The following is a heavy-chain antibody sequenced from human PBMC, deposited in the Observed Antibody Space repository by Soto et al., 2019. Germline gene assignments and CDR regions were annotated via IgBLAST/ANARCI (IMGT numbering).Heavy chain of an antibody. D-gene: IGHD1-1*01. CDR2: ISYSGST. CDR1: GGSISSSSYY. V-gene: IGHV4-39*07. CDR3: ARGTGTPPATVDY. Sequence: SETLSLTCTVSGGSISSSSYYWGWIRQPPGKGLEWIGSISYSGSTYYNPSLKSRVTISVDTSKNQFSLKLSSVTAADTAVYYCARGTGTPPATVDYWGQGTLVTVSS. J-gene: IGHJ4*02.